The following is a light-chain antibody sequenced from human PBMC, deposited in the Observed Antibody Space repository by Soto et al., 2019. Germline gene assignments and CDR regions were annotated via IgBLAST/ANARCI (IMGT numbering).Light chain of an antibody. J-gene: IGKJ1*01. CDR3: QQYNSYFQT. Sequence: DIKMTQSPSTLSASVGDRDTIPCRASQSITTWLAWYQQRPGKAPKLLIYDVSSLQSGVPSRFSGSGSGTEFTLTVSSLQPDDFATYYCQQYNSYFQTFGQGTKVDIK. CDR2: DVS. CDR1: QSITTW. V-gene: IGKV1-5*01.